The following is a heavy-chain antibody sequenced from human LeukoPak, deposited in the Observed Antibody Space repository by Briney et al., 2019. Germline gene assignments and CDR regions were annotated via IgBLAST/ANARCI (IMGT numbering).Heavy chain of an antibody. CDR2: IYYSGST. V-gene: IGHV4-34*01. CDR1: GGSFSGYY. Sequence: PSETLSLTCAVYGGSFSGYYWSWIRQPPGTGLEWIGSIYYSGSTYYNPSLKSRVTISVDTSKNQFSLKLSSVTAADTAVYYCLYWFDPWGQGTLVTVSS. J-gene: IGHJ5*02. CDR3: LYWFDP.